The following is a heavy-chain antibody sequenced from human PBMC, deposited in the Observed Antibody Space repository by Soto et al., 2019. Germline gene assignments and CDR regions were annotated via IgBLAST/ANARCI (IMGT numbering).Heavy chain of an antibody. CDR1: GFTFSSYG. V-gene: IGHV3-30*18. CDR3: AKAQDSGYYIRTEFDY. CDR2: ISYDESNT. Sequence: QVQLVESGGGVVQPGTSLRLSCTAFGFTFSSYGMHWVRQAPGKGLEWVAVISYDESNTYYADSVKGRFTISRDDSKNTLDLQMSSLRAEDTAVYYCAKAQDSGYYIRTEFDYWGQGTLVTVSS. D-gene: IGHD5-12*01. J-gene: IGHJ4*02.